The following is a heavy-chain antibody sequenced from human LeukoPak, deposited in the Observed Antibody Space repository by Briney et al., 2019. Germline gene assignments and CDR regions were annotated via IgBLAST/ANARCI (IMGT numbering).Heavy chain of an antibody. V-gene: IGHV3-21*01. D-gene: IGHD3-10*01. Sequence: GGSLRLSCAASRLTFSSYSMNWVRQAPGKGLEWVSSISSSSSYIYYADSVKGRFTISRDNAKNSLYLQMNSLRAEDTAVYYCARGTGEWYSDNFQGYMDVWGKGTTVTVSS. CDR3: ARGTGEWYSDNFQGYMDV. CDR2: ISSSSSYI. CDR1: RLTFSSYS. J-gene: IGHJ6*03.